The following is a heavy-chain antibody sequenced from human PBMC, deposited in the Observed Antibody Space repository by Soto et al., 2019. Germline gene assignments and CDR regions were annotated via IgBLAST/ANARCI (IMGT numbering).Heavy chain of an antibody. CDR1: GYTFTSYG. J-gene: IGHJ4*02. CDR3: ARDRPAYRDYGQIAG. CDR2: ISAYNGNT. Sequence: ASVKVSCKASGYTFTSYGISWVRQAPGQGLEWMGWISAYNGNTNYAQKLQGRVTMTTDTSTSTAYLELMSLRSDDTAVYYCARDRPAYRDYGQIAGWGQGTLVTVSS. V-gene: IGHV1-18*01. D-gene: IGHD4-17*01.